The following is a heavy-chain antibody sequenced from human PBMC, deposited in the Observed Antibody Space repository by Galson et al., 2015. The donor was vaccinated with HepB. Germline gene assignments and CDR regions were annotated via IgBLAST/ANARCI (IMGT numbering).Heavy chain of an antibody. CDR1: GFTFSSYE. CDR3: ARDRGSSSQVAYYGMDV. Sequence: SLRLSCAASGFTFSSYEMDCVPQAPGKGLEWVSYISSSGSSIHYADSGKGRFTISRDNAKNSLYLQMNRLRAEDTAVYYCARDRGSSSQVAYYGMDVRGQGTTVTVSS. D-gene: IGHD6-13*01. V-gene: IGHV3-48*03. J-gene: IGHJ6*02. CDR2: ISSSGSSI.